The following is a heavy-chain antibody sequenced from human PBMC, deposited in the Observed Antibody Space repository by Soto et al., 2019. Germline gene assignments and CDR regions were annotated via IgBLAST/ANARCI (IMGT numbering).Heavy chain of an antibody. V-gene: IGHV3-74*01. J-gene: IGHJ3*02. CDR2: VNNDGSNT. CDR3: RRGGFMHAFDM. CDR1: GFTFSNYW. Sequence: PGGSQRLSYATSGFTFSNYWMHWVLQAPGKGLVWVSRVNNDGSNTIYADSVKGRFTISRDNAKNTVYLEMNSLRAEDTALYFCRRGGFMHAFDMWGQGTTVTVSS. D-gene: IGHD2-8*01.